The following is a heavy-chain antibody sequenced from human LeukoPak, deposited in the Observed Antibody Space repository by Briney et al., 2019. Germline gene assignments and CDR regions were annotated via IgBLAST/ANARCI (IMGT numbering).Heavy chain of an antibody. J-gene: IGHJ1*01. CDR1: GGSFSGYY. CDR2: INHSGSS. V-gene: IGHV4-34*01. CDR3: ARGEDGDYYFQH. Sequence: SETLSLTCAVYGGSFSGYYWSWIRLPPGKGLEWIGEINHSGSSNYNPSLKSRVTISVDTSKNQFSLKLSSVTAADTAVYYCARGEDGDYYFQHWGQGTLVTVSS. D-gene: IGHD4-17*01.